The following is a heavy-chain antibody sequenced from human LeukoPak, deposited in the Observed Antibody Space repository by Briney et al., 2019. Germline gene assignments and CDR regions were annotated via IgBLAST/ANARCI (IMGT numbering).Heavy chain of an antibody. CDR3: ASHTTGHGSGY. V-gene: IGHV4-59*08. D-gene: IGHD1-1*01. Sequence: SQTLSLTCTVSGASIRSYYWSWIRQPQGKGLEWIGHIYNSGSTRYNPSLKSRGAIAVDTSNNQYSLNLNPVTVADTAVYYCASHTTGHGSGYWGHGILVTVSS. J-gene: IGHJ4*01. CDR1: GASIRSYY. CDR2: IYNSGST.